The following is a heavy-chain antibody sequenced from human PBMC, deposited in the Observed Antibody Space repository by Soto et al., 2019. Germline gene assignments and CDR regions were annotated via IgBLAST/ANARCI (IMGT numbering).Heavy chain of an antibody. V-gene: IGHV1-2*02. CDR3: AREGDYYGSGSNEDYYYYYGMDV. D-gene: IGHD3-10*01. CDR2: INPNNVGGT. CDR1: GYTFSAHY. Sequence: GASVKVSCKASGYTFSAHYIHWVRQAPGQGLEWMGWINPNNVGGTHYAQKFQGRVTMTTDTSTSTAYMELRSLRSDDTAVYYCAREGDYYGSGSNEDYYYYYGMDVWGQGTTVTVSS. J-gene: IGHJ6*02.